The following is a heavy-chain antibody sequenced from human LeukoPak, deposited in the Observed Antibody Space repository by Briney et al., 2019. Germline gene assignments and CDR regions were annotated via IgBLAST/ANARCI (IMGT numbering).Heavy chain of an antibody. J-gene: IGHJ4*02. CDR2: TYYRSKWYN. CDR3: ARSPRPYSSSWCYYFDY. V-gene: IGHV6-1*01. D-gene: IGHD6-13*01. CDR1: GDSVSSNIAA. Sequence: PSQTLSLTCAISGDSVSSNIAAWNWIRQSPSRGLEWLGRTYYRSKWYNDYAVSVKSRITINPDTSKNQLSLQLNSVTPEDTAVYYCARSPRPYSSSWCYYFDYWGQGTLVTVSS.